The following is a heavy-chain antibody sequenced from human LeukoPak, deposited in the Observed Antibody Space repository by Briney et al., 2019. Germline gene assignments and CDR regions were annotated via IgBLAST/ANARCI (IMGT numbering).Heavy chain of an antibody. CDR3: AREYGSGSLDY. V-gene: IGHV3-33*01. CDR2: IWYDGTNK. Sequence: GGSLRLSCAASGFTFSNYGMHWVRQAPGKGLEGVAVIWYDGTNKYYADSVKGRFTISKDISKNTLYLQMNSLRAEDTALYYCAREYGSGSLDYWGQGTLVTVSS. D-gene: IGHD3-10*01. J-gene: IGHJ4*02. CDR1: GFTFSNYG.